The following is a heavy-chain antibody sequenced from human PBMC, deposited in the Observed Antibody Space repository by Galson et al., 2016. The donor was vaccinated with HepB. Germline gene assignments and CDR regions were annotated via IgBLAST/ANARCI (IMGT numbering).Heavy chain of an antibody. CDR1: GGSINSYY. J-gene: IGHJ6*02. V-gene: IGHV4-59*01. CDR3: ARELRFSAGYYYNGMDV. D-gene: IGHD3-3*01. CDR2: IYYSGNT. Sequence: ETLSLTCTVSGGSINSYYWSWIRQFPGKGLEWIGYIYYSGNTHYNPSLKSRVTISVDTSKNQFSLKLRSVTAADTAVYYCARELRFSAGYYYNGMDVWGQGTTVTVSS.